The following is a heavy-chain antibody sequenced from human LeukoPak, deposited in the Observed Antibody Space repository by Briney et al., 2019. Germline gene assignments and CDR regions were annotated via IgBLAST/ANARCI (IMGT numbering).Heavy chain of an antibody. CDR1: GGSFSGYY. D-gene: IGHD5-18*01. CDR2: INHSGSN. CDR3: ARGHASYSYGFRY. Sequence: PSETLSLTCAVYGGSFSGYYWSWIRQPPGKGLEWIGEINHSGSNNYNPSLKSRVTISVDTSKTQFSLKLSSVTAADTAVYYCARGHASYSYGFRYWGQGTLVTVSS. V-gene: IGHV4-34*01. J-gene: IGHJ4*02.